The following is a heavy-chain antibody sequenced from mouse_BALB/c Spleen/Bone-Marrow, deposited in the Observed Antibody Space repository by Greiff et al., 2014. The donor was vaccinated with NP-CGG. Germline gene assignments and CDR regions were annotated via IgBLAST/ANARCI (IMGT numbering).Heavy chain of an antibody. CDR2: ISSGSSTI. D-gene: IGHD2-10*02. V-gene: IGHV5-17*02. Sequence: EVQRVESGGGLAQPGGSRKLSCAASGFTFSSFGMHWVRQAPEKGLEWVAYISSGSSTIYYADTVKGRFTISRDNPKNTLFLQMTSLRSKDTAMYYCVRSYDSYAMAFWGQGTSVTVSS. CDR1: GFTFSSFG. J-gene: IGHJ4*01. CDR3: VRSYDSYAMAF.